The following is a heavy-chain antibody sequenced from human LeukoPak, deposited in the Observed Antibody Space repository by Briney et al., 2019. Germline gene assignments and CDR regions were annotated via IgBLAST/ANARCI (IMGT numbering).Heavy chain of an antibody. V-gene: IGHV4-59*01. CDR1: GGSTSSYY. D-gene: IGHD4-23*01. CDR3: AGTPHTVVTRSFSY. CDR2: IYYSGST. Sequence: SETLSLTCTVSGGSTSSYYWSWIRQPPGKGLEWIGYIYYSGSTNYNPSLKSRVTISVDTSKNQFSLKLSSVTAADTAVYYCAGTPHTVVTRSFSYWGQGTLVTVSS. J-gene: IGHJ4*02.